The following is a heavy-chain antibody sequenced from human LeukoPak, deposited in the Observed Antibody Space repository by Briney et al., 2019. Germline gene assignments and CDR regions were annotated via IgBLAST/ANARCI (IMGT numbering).Heavy chain of an antibody. V-gene: IGHV4-30-4*01. Sequence: SETLSLTCTVSGGSISSGDYYWSWIRQPPGKGLEWIGYIYCSGSTYYNPSLKSRVTISVDTSKNQFSLKLSSVTAADTAVYYCARIYGSGSYFSPVARWFDPWGQGTLVTVSS. J-gene: IGHJ5*02. CDR2: IYCSGST. CDR3: ARIYGSGSYFSPVARWFDP. D-gene: IGHD3-10*01. CDR1: GGSISSGDYY.